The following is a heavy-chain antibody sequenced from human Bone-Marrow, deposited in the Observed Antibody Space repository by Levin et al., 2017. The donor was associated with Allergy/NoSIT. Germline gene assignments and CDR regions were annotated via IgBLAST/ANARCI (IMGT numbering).Heavy chain of an antibody. Sequence: GGSLRLSCAASGFTFSSYEMNWVRQAPGKGLEWVSYISSSGSTIYYADSVKGRFTISRDNAKNSLYLQMNSLRAEDTAVYYCARDLWNGDYAFDYWGQGTLVTVSS. D-gene: IGHD4-17*01. CDR2: ISSSGSTI. CDR1: GFTFSSYE. V-gene: IGHV3-48*03. J-gene: IGHJ4*02. CDR3: ARDLWNGDYAFDY.